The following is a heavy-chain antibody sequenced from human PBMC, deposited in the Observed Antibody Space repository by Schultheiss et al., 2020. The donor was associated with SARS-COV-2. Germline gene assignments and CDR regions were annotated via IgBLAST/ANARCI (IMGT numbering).Heavy chain of an antibody. CDR1: GFTFSSYW. J-gene: IGHJ1*01. CDR3: AGHYNLQPPHFQH. Sequence: GESLKISCAASGFTFSSYWMHWVRQAPGKGLVWVSRINSDGSSTSYADSVKGRFTISRDNAKNTLYLQMNSLRAEDTAVYYCAGHYNLQPPHFQHWGQGTLVTVSS. V-gene: IGHV3-74*01. D-gene: IGHD5-24*01. CDR2: INSDGSST.